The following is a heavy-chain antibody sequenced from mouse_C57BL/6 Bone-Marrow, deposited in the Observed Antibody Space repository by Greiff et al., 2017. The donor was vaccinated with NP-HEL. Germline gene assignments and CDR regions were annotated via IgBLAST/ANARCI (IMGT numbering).Heavy chain of an antibody. CDR1: GFTFSSYT. V-gene: IGHV5-9*01. CDR3: ARQNYGRFDY. J-gene: IGHJ2*01. Sequence: DVMLVESGGGLVKPGGSLKLSCAASGFTFSSYTMSWVRQTPEKRLEWVATISGGGGNTYYPDSVKGRITISRENAKNTLYLQMSSLRSEDTALYYCARQNYGRFDYWGQGTTLTVSS. D-gene: IGHD1-1*01. CDR2: ISGGGGNT.